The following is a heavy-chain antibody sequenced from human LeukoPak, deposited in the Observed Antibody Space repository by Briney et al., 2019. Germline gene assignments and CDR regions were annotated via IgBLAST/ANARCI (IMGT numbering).Heavy chain of an antibody. D-gene: IGHD3-10*01. CDR3: AKDGWVRGIVIAH. CDR2: ISGGGGST. Sequence: GSLRLSCAASGFTFSSYAMSWVRQAPGKGLEWVSVISGGGGSTSYADSVKGRFTISRDNSENTLYLQMNSLRAEDTAVYYCAKDGWVRGIVIAHWGQGTLVTVSS. V-gene: IGHV3-23*01. CDR1: GFTFSSYA. J-gene: IGHJ4*02.